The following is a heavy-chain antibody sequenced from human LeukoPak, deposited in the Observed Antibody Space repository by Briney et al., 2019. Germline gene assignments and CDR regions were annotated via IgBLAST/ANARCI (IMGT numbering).Heavy chain of an antibody. CDR1: VFTFISYG. V-gene: IGHV3-30*02. CDR2: IRYDGSNK. CDR3: AKSFYYAFEY. Sequence: PGGSLRLSCAASVFTFISYGMHWVRQAPGKGLEWVAFIRYDGSNKYYADSVKGRFTISRDNSKNTLYLQMNSLRAEDTAVYYCAKSFYYAFEYWGQGTLVTVSS. D-gene: IGHD3-22*01. J-gene: IGHJ4*02.